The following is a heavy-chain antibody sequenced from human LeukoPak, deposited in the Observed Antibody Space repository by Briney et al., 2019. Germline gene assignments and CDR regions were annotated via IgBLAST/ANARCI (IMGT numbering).Heavy chain of an antibody. Sequence: GGSLRLSCATSGFTFSDYAMHWVRQAPGKGLEWVAVISYDGSNKYYADSVKGRFTISRDNSKNTLFLQMNSLRAEDTAVYYCARRAGAYSHPYDYWGQGTLVTVSS. CDR1: GFTFSDYA. CDR3: ARRAGAYSHPYDY. V-gene: IGHV3-30*12. D-gene: IGHD4/OR15-4a*01. J-gene: IGHJ4*02. CDR2: ISYDGSNK.